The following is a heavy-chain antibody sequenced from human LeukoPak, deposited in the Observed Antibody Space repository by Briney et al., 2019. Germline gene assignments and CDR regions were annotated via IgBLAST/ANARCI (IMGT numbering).Heavy chain of an antibody. V-gene: IGHV3-64D*06. CDR1: GFTLTWHV. D-gene: IGHD1-26*01. CDR3: VRDMSGKYSFDY. Sequence: GGSLRLSCAASGFTLTWHVMHWVRQAPGKALEYVSFIHHNGEMTSYAESVRGRFTVSRDNSKNTLFLELSSLRTDDTAVYYCVRDMSGKYSFDYWGQGTLVIVST. J-gene: IGHJ4*02. CDR2: IHHNGEMT.